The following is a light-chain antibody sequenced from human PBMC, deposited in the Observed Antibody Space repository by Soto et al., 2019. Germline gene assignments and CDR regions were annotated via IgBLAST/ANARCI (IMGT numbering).Light chain of an antibody. CDR2: SVS. V-gene: IGKV3-20*01. CDR3: QQYNSSPRT. Sequence: EMVLTQSPGTLSLSPGDRATLSCRASQSVSNDYVAWVQQKPGQTPRLLIYSVSSRATGIPDRFSGSGSGTDFTLTISRLEPEDFAVYYCQQYNSSPRTVGQGTKVDIK. CDR1: QSVSNDY. J-gene: IGKJ1*01.